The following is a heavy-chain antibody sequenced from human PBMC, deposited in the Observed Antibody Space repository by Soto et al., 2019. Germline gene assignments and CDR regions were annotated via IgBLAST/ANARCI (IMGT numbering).Heavy chain of an antibody. CDR1: GDSISNSRW. J-gene: IGHJ3*01. D-gene: IGHD5-18*01. Sequence: QVQLQESGPGLVKPSGTLSLTCAVSGDSISNSRWWTWVRQPPGKGLEWIGDIFNPSLKSRDFISVDKSQNQCSLKVSFVNSADTNVYYCAYSNGWYRHDVWGQGTMVTVSS. CDR3: AYSNGWYRHDV. V-gene: IGHV4-4*02.